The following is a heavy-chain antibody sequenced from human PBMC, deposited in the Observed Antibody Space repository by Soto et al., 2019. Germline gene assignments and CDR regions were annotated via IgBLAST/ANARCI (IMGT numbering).Heavy chain of an antibody. D-gene: IGHD4-17*01. CDR1: GGSISNFY. CDR3: ARGFGVTTNPPGH. CDR2: IHDGGST. Sequence: QVQLQESGPGLVKPSETLSLTCTVSGGSISNFYWGWIRQPPGKGLEYIGYIHDGGSTNYNPSLGSRVVISVDTSKNQFSLRLTSVTAADTAVYYCARGFGVTTNPPGHWGQGTLVTVSS. V-gene: IGHV4-59*01. J-gene: IGHJ4*02.